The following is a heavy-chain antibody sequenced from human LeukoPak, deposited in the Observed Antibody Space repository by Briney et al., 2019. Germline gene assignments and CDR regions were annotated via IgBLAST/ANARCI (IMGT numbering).Heavy chain of an antibody. CDR3: ASGQYYDLWSGYYVD. J-gene: IGHJ4*02. Sequence: SETLSLTCAVYGGSFSGHYWSWIRQPPWKGLEWIGEINHSGSTNYNPSLESRVTISVDTSKNHFSLKLSSVTAADTAVYYCASGQYYDLWSGYYVDWGQGTLVTVSA. CDR1: GGSFSGHY. CDR2: INHSGST. V-gene: IGHV4-34*01. D-gene: IGHD3-3*01.